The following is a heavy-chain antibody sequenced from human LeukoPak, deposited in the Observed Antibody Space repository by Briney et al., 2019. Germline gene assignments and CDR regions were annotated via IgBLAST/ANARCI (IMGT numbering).Heavy chain of an antibody. J-gene: IGHJ6*04. CDR2: INHSGST. CDR3: ATGIAAAGTSGYYYYYGMDV. D-gene: IGHD6-13*01. Sequence: SETLSLTCAVYGGSFSGYYWSWIRQPPGKGLEWIGEINHSGSTNSNPSLKSRVTISVDTSKNQFSLKLSSVTAADTAVYYCATGIAAAGTSGYYYYYGMDVWGKGTTVTVSS. V-gene: IGHV4-34*01. CDR1: GGSFSGYY.